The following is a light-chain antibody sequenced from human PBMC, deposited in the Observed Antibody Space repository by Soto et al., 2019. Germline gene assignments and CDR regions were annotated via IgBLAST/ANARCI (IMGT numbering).Light chain of an antibody. V-gene: IGKV1-9*01. CDR2: EAS. CDR1: QGMSSY. CDR3: QQRSTYPVT. Sequence: DIQLTQSPSLLSTSVGDRVTITCRASQGMSSYLAWYQQKPGKAPKLLIYEASTLQSGVPSRFSGSGSGTEFTITISSLQPEVFATYYCQQRSTYPVTFGQGPRLEI. J-gene: IGKJ5*01.